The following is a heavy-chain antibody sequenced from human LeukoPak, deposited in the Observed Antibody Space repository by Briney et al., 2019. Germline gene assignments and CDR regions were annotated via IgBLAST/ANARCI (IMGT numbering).Heavy chain of an antibody. CDR2: INPSGGST. D-gene: IGHD1-26*01. J-gene: IGHJ6*03. Sequence: ASVKVSCKVSGYTLTELSMHWVRQAPGQGLEWMGIINPSGGSTSYAQKFQGRVTMTRDTSTSTVYMELSSLRSEDTAVYYCAVENTLIVGATGDPPTDYYYYYMDVWGKGTTVTVSS. CDR3: AVENTLIVGATGDPPTDYYYYYMDV. V-gene: IGHV1-46*01. CDR1: GYTLTELS.